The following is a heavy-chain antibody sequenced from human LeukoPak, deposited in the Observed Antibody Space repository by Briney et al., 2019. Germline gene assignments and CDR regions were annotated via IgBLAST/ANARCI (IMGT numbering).Heavy chain of an antibody. V-gene: IGHV3-23*01. CDR3: AKDLPLYYDSSGYFDFDY. Sequence: GGSLRLSCAASGFTFSSYAMSWVRQAPGKGLEWVSAISGSGGSTYYADSVKGRFTISRDNSKNMLYLQMNSLRAEDTAVHYCAKDLPLYYDSSGYFDFDYWGQGTLVTVSS. J-gene: IGHJ4*02. CDR2: ISGSGGST. CDR1: GFTFSSYA. D-gene: IGHD3-22*01.